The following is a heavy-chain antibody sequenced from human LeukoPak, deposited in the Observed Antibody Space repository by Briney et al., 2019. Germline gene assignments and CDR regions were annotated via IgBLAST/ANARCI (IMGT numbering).Heavy chain of an antibody. CDR2: IYTSGST. D-gene: IGHD2-2*01. J-gene: IGHJ4*02. CDR3: AGGVPTNY. Sequence: PSETLSLTCTVSGGSISSYYWSWIRQPPGKGLEWIGYIYTSGSTNYNPSLKSRVTISVDTSKNQFSLKLSSVTAADTAVYYCAGGVPTNYWGQGTLVTVSS. V-gene: IGHV4-4*09. CDR1: GGSISSYY.